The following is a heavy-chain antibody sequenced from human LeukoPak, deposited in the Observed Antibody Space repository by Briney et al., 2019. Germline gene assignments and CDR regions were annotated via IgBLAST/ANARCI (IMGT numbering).Heavy chain of an antibody. Sequence: ASETLSLTCTVSGGSISSYYWSWIRQPPGKGLEWIGYIYYSGSTNYNPSLKSRVTISVDTSKNQFSLKLSSVTAADTAVYYCARGSYYYDSSGYPGADAFDIWGQGTMVTVSS. V-gene: IGHV4-59*01. D-gene: IGHD3-22*01. CDR3: ARGSYYYDSSGYPGADAFDI. CDR2: IYYSGST. CDR1: GGSISSYY. J-gene: IGHJ3*02.